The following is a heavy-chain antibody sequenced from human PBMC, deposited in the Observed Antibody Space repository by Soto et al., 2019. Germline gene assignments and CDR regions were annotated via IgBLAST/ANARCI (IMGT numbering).Heavy chain of an antibody. CDR3: VRLPRIQLWLGWLDP. D-gene: IGHD5-18*01. CDR1: GGSISSSSYY. CDR2: INYSGST. J-gene: IGHJ5*02. Sequence: QLQLQESGPGLVKPSETLSLTCTVSGGSISSSSYYWGWIRQPPGKGLEWIGTINYSGSTYYNPSLNRRVTISVDTSKNQFSLKVGSVTAADTAIYYCVRLPRIQLWLGWLDPWGQGTLVTVSS. V-gene: IGHV4-39*01.